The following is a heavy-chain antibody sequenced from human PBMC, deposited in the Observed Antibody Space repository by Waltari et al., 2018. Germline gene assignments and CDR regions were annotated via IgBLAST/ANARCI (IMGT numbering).Heavy chain of an antibody. CDR1: GFTFSSYE. J-gene: IGHJ6*03. CDR3: ARGGGSITIFGVVSENMDV. V-gene: IGHV3-48*03. D-gene: IGHD3-3*01. Sequence: EVQLVESGGGLVQPGGSLRLSCAASGFTFSSYEMNWVRQAQGKGLEWVSYISSSGSTIYYADSVKGRFTISRDNAKNSLYLQMNSLRAEDTAVYYCARGGGSITIFGVVSENMDVWGKGTTVTVSS. CDR2: ISSSGSTI.